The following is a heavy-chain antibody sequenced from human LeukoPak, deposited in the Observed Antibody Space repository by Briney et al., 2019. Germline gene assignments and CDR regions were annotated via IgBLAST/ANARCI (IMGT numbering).Heavy chain of an antibody. CDR2: IIPIFGTA. J-gene: IGHJ4*02. D-gene: IGHD3-10*01. CDR1: GYTFTGYY. CDR3: AVGRGSYYFDY. Sequence: GASVKVSCKASGYTFTGYYMHWVRQAPGQGLEWMGGIIPIFGTANYAQKFQGRVTITADESTSTAYMELSSLRSEDTAVYYCAVGRGSYYFDYWGQGTLVTVSS. V-gene: IGHV1-69*13.